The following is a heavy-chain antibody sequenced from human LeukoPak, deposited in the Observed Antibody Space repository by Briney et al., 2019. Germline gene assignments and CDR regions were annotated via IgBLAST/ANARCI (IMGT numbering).Heavy chain of an antibody. V-gene: IGHV4-39*01. CDR2: VYYSGST. Sequence: SETLSLTCTVSGDSIGSARYYWAWVRQPPGKGLEWIGSVYYSGSTYYNPSLKSRVTISVDTSKNQFSLKLSSVTAADTAVYYCARYPKYDSWSGFHSAIDYWGQGTLVTVSS. J-gene: IGHJ4*02. CDR1: GDSIGSARYY. CDR3: ARYPKYDSWSGFHSAIDY. D-gene: IGHD3/OR15-3a*01.